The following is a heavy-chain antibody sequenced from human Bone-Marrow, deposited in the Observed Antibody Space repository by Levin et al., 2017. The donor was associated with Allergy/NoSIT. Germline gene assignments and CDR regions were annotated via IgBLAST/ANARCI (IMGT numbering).Heavy chain of an antibody. J-gene: IGHJ6*02. CDR2: ISSSSSTI. D-gene: IGHD2-2*01. V-gene: IGHV3-48*04. CDR3: ARPGYCISTSCPYYYGMDV. CDR1: GFTFSSYS. Sequence: SCAASGFTFSSYSMNWVRQAPGKGLEWVSYISSSSSTIYYADSVKGRFTISRDNAKNSLYLQMNSLRAEDTAVYYCARPGYCISTSCPYYYGMDVWGQGTTVTVSS.